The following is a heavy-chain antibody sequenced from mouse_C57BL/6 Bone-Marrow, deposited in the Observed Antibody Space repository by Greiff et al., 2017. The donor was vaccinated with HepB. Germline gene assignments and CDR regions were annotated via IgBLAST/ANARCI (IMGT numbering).Heavy chain of an antibody. Sequence: VQRVESGPGLVQPSQSLSITCTVSGFSLTSYGVHWVRQSPGKGLEWLGVIWSGGSTDYNAAFISRLSISKDNSKSQVFFKMNSLQADDTAIYYCARTDYDGFYAMDYWGQGTSVTVSS. CDR1: GFSLTSYG. CDR3: ARTDYDGFYAMDY. D-gene: IGHD2-4*01. CDR2: IWSGGST. V-gene: IGHV2-2*01. J-gene: IGHJ4*01.